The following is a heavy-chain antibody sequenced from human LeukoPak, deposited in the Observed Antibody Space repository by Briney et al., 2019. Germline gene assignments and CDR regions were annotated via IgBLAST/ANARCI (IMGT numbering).Heavy chain of an antibody. CDR1: GVSISSYH. Sequence: SETLSLTCTVSGVSISSYHWSWIRQPPVKGLEWIGYIYNSGSTNYNPSLKSRVTISVDTSKNQFSLKLSSVTAADTAVYYCARLEVPYYDFWSGYPPRVVDVWGQGTTVTVSS. D-gene: IGHD3-3*01. J-gene: IGHJ6*02. CDR3: ARLEVPYYDFWSGYPPRVVDV. CDR2: IYNSGST. V-gene: IGHV4-59*08.